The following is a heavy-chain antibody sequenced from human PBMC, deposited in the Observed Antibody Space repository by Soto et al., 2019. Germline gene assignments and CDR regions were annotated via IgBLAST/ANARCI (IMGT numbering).Heavy chain of an antibody. Sequence: QVQLVQSGAEVRRPGSSVRVSCKASGGSFNRHTISWGRQAPGQGLEWMGGIIPIFGTANHAQKFQGRVTIIADESTSTVYMELSSLRSDDTAIYDCARGWGYDSTDYYYAYWGQGTLVIVSS. CDR2: IIPIFGTA. CDR3: ARGWGYDSTDYYYAY. CDR1: GGSFNRHT. V-gene: IGHV1-69*01. J-gene: IGHJ4*02. D-gene: IGHD3-22*01.